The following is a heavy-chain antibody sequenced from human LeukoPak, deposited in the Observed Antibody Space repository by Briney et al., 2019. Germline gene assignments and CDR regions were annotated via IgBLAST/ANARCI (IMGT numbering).Heavy chain of an antibody. CDR1: GGSISSGSHY. J-gene: IGHJ4*02. CDR3: ARGPADYNKLKPGDRDGYNYKSKRTPFDY. Sequence: SETLSLTCTVSGGSISSGSHYWSWIRQPAGKGLEWIGRIYTSGSTDYNPSLKSRVTISVDTSKNQFSLKLSPVTAADTAVYYCARGPADYNKLKPGDRDGYNYKSKRTPFDYWGQGTLVTVSS. CDR2: IYTSGST. D-gene: IGHD5-24*01. V-gene: IGHV4-61*02.